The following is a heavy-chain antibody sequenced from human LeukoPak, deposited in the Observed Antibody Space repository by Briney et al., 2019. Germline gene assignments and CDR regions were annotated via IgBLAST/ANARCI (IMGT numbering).Heavy chain of an antibody. J-gene: IGHJ4*02. D-gene: IGHD2-2*01. CDR3: ARDPGGCSSTSCYKGLLDY. Sequence: GGSLRLSCAASGFTFSSYSMNWVRQAPGKGLEWGSSISSSSSYIYYADSVKGRFTISRDNAKNSLYLQMNSLRAEDTAVYYCARDPGGCSSTSCYKGLLDYWGQGTLVTVSS. CDR2: ISSSSSYI. CDR1: GFTFSSYS. V-gene: IGHV3-21*01.